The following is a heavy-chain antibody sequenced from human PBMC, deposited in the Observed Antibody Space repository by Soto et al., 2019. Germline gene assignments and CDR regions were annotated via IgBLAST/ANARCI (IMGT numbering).Heavy chain of an antibody. CDR3: ARVESYGDYYYGMDV. D-gene: IGHD4-17*01. CDR1: GFTFSSYS. CDR2: ISSSSSYI. Sequence: EVQLVESGGGLVKPGGSLRLSCAASGFTFSSYSMNWVRQAPGKGLEWVSSISSSSSYIYYADSVKGRFTISRDNAKNSLYLQMNSLRAEDTAVYYCARVESYGDYYYGMDVWGQGTTVTVSS. J-gene: IGHJ6*02. V-gene: IGHV3-21*01.